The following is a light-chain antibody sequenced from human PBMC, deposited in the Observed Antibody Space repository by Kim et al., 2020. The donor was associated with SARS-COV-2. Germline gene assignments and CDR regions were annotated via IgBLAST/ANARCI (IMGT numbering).Light chain of an antibody. CDR1: QSVSSSY. V-gene: IGKV3-20*01. CDR2: GAS. CDR3: QQYGSSPET. J-gene: IGKJ1*01. Sequence: SPGERAPIPCRARQSVSSSYLAWYQQKPGQAPRLLIYGASSRATGIPDRFSGSGSGTDFTLTISRLEPEDFAVYYCQQYGSSPETFGQGTKVDIK.